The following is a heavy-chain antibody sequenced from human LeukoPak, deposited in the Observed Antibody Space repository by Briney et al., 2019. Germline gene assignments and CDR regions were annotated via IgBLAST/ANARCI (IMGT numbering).Heavy chain of an antibody. CDR3: VRALYDGSGYYSHLDY. J-gene: IGHJ4*02. CDR1: GFTFSSYS. V-gene: IGHV3-21*01. D-gene: IGHD3-22*01. Sequence: PGGSLRLSCAGSGFTFSSYSMTWVRQAPGKGLEWVSSITRSSIYTYYADSVKGRFTISRDNAKKSLYLQMNSLRTEDTAVYYCVRALYDGSGYYSHLDYWGQGTLVTVSS. CDR2: ITRSSIYT.